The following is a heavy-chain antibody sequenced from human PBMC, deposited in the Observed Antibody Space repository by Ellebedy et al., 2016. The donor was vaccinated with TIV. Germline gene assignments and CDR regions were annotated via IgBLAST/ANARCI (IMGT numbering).Heavy chain of an antibody. CDR3: ARDTNPKTPFDY. J-gene: IGHJ4*02. CDR1: GGSISSYY. CDR2: IYTSWST. V-gene: IGHV4-4*07. D-gene: IGHD2-2*01. Sequence: MPSETLSLTCTVSGGSISSYYWSWIRQPAGKGLEWIGRIYTSWSTNYNPSLKSRVTMSVDTSKNQFSLKLSSVTAADTAVYYCARDTNPKTPFDYWGQGTLVTVSS.